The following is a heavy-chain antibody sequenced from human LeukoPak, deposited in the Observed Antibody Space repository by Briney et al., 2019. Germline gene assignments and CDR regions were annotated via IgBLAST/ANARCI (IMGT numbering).Heavy chain of an antibody. Sequence: GGSLRLSCAASGFTVSSNYMSWVRQAPGKGLEWVSVIYSGGSTYYADSVKGRFTISRDNSKNTLYLQMNSLRAEDTAVYYCARDCAYGDYACYYYGMDVWGQGTTVTVSS. V-gene: IGHV3-53*01. D-gene: IGHD4-17*01. CDR2: IYSGGST. CDR3: ARDCAYGDYACYYYGMDV. J-gene: IGHJ6*02. CDR1: GFTVSSNY.